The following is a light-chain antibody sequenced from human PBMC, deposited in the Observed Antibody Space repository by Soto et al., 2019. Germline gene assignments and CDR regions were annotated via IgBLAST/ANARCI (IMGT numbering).Light chain of an antibody. Sequence: IVMTQSPATRSLSPGERATLSCRASQSVSSNLAWYQQKPGQAPRLLIYGASTRATGIPARFSGSVSGTEGTLTISSLQTEDGSRYVGQQAYSATITFGQGTRLEIK. V-gene: IGKV3-15*01. CDR3: QQAYSATIT. J-gene: IGKJ5*01. CDR1: QSVSSN. CDR2: GAS.